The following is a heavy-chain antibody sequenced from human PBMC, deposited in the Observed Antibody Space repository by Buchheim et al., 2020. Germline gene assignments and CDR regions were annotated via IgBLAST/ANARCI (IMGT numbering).Heavy chain of an antibody. CDR3: ARARERVGANYFDY. CDR1: GFTFSSYG. Sequence: QVQLVESGGGVVQPGRSLRLSCAASGFTFSSYGMHWVRQAPGKGLEWVAVIWYDGSNKYYADSVKGRFTISRDNSKNTLYLQMNSLRAEDTAVYYCARARERVGANYFDYWGQGTL. J-gene: IGHJ4*02. D-gene: IGHD1-26*01. V-gene: IGHV3-33*01. CDR2: IWYDGSNK.